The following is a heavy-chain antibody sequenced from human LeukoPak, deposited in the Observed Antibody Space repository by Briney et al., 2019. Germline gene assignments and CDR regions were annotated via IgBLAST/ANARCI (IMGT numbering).Heavy chain of an antibody. Sequence: PGGSLRLSCSASGFTFSSYSMNWVRQAPGKGLEWVSYISSSSSTIYYADSVKGRFTISRDNAKNSLYLQMNSLRAEDTAVYYCARNRVGATIVIDYWGQGTLVTVSS. CDR2: ISSSSSTI. V-gene: IGHV3-48*01. D-gene: IGHD1-26*01. J-gene: IGHJ4*02. CDR1: GFTFSSYS. CDR3: ARNRVGATIVIDY.